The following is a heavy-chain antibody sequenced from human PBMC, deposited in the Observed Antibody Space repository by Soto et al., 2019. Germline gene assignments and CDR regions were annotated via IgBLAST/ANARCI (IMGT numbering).Heavy chain of an antibody. D-gene: IGHD3-22*01. J-gene: IGHJ4*02. CDR2: INVSGALT. CDR1: GFPFDAHG. CDR3: VKDTQWFETLFGS. Sequence: GGSLRLSCAASGFPFDAHGMAWVRQSPGKGLQWVSSINVSGALTYYIESVKGRFTISRDNSEHTLYLQMNNLEADDTAIYYFVKDTQWFETLFGSWGPGTLVTVSP. V-gene: IGHV3-23*01.